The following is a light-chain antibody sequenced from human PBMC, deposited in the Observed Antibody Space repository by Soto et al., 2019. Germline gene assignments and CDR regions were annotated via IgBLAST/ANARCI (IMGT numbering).Light chain of an antibody. CDR2: GAS. V-gene: IGKV3-15*01. CDR3: QQYDNWPPT. Sequence: EIVMTQSPATLSVSPGERATLSCRASQDINRNLAWYPQKPGQAPRLLTYGASTRPTDPPTRFSGGWSGTEFTLTISSLQPEDVAVYYCQQYDNWPPTFGPGTKLEIK. CDR1: QDINRN. J-gene: IGKJ2*01.